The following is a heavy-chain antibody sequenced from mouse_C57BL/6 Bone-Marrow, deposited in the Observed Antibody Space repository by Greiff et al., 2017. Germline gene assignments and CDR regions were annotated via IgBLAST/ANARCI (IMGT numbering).Heavy chain of an antibody. CDR1: GFTFSSYA. Sequence: EVKLMESGEGLVKPGGSLKLSCAASGFTFSSYAMSWVRQTPEKRLEWVAYISSGGDYIYYADTVKGRFTISRDNARNTLYLQMSSLKSEDTAMXYCTIIATVVATDYYAMDYWGQGTSVTVSS. CDR3: TIIATVVATDYYAMDY. CDR2: ISSGGDYI. J-gene: IGHJ4*01. V-gene: IGHV5-9-1*02. D-gene: IGHD1-1*01.